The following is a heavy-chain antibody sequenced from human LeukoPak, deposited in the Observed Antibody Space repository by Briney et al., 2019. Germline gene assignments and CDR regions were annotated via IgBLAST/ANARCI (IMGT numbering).Heavy chain of an antibody. D-gene: IGHD2-2*02. J-gene: IGHJ5*02. V-gene: IGHV4-34*01. CDR1: GGSFSGYY. CDR3: ARGRTPYCSSTSCNKFDP. Sequence: SETLSLTCAVYGGSFSGYYWSWIRQPPGKGLEWIGEINHSGSTNYNPSLKSRVTISVDTSKNQFSLKLSSVTAADTAVYYCARGRTPYCSSTSCNKFDPWGQGTLVTVSS. CDR2: INHSGST.